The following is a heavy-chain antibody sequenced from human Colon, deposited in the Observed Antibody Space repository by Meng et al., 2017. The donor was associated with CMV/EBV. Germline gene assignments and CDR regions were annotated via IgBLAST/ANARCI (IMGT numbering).Heavy chain of an antibody. D-gene: IGHD3-16*02. CDR1: GYIFTDNY. J-gene: IGHJ6*02. Sequence: ASVKVSCKASGYIFTDNYIYWVRQAPGQGLEFMGWINLNSGGSNSAQKFQDRVTMTRDTSISTAYMELNGLKSDDTALYYCAIDGGYQSLGYYGMDVWGQGTTVTVSS. CDR2: INLNSGGS. CDR3: AIDGGYQSLGYYGMDV. V-gene: IGHV1-2*02.